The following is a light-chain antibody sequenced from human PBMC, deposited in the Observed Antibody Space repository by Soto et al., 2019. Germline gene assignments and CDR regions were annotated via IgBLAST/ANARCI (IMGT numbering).Light chain of an antibody. CDR2: DVS. Sequence: QSALTQPASVSGSPGQSITISCTGTSSDVGGYDVVSWYQQRPGKAPKLIIYDVSNRPSGVSNRLSGSKSGNTASLTISGLQAEDEADYYCTSYTRSDIGVFGGGTKL. CDR3: TSYTRSDIGV. V-gene: IGLV2-14*01. J-gene: IGLJ3*02. CDR1: SSDVGGYDV.